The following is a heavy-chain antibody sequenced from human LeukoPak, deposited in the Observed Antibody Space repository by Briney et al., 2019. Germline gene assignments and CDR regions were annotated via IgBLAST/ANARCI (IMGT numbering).Heavy chain of an antibody. V-gene: IGHV3-11*01. J-gene: IGHJ3*02. CDR1: EFTFSDYY. D-gene: IGHD5-24*01. Sequence: NPGGSLRLSCAASEFTFSDYYMSWIRQAPGKGLEWVSFISSSGTTIDYADSVKGRFTISRDNAKNSLYLQMNSLRAEDTALYYCAKDGQRWLQIGGDAFDIWGQGTMVTVSS. CDR3: AKDGQRWLQIGGDAFDI. CDR2: ISSSGTTI.